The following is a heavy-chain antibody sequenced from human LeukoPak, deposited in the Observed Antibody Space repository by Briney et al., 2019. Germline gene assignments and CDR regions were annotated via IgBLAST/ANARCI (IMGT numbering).Heavy chain of an antibody. CDR2: ISGSGGST. CDR1: GFIFSSYG. CDR3: AKTRGSGPFDY. Sequence: GGSLRLSCAASGFIFSSYGMSWVRQAPGKGLEWVSAISGSGGSTYYADSVKGRFTISRDNSKNTLYLQMNNLRAEDTAVYYCAKTRGSGPFDYRGQGTLVTVSS. D-gene: IGHD3-10*01. J-gene: IGHJ4*02. V-gene: IGHV3-23*01.